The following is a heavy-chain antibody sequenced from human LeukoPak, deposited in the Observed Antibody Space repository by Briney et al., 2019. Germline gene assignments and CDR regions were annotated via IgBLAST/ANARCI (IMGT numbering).Heavy chain of an antibody. V-gene: IGHV4-59*01. D-gene: IGHD3-3*01. Sequence: SETLSLTCTVSGGSISSYYWSWIRQPPGKGLEWIGYIYYSGSTNYNPSLKSRVTISVDTSKNQFSLKLSSVTAADTAVYYCARLNYDLWSGYWYYFDYWGQGTLVTVSS. CDR2: IYYSGST. CDR3: ARLNYDLWSGYWYYFDY. J-gene: IGHJ4*02. CDR1: GGSISSYY.